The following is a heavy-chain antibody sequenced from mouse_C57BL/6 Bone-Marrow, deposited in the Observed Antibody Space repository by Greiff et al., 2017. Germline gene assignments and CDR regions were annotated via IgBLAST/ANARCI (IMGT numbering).Heavy chain of an antibody. J-gene: IGHJ1*03. CDR1: GFNIKDDY. V-gene: IGHV14-4*01. D-gene: IGHD1-1*01. CDR2: IDPENGDT. Sequence: VQLQQSGAELVRPGASVKLSCTASGFNIKDDYMHWVKQRPEQGLEWIGWIDPENGDTEYASKFQGKATITADTSSNTAYLQRSSLTSEYTAVYYCTTLSRYFDVWDTGTTVTVSS. CDR3: TTLSRYFDV.